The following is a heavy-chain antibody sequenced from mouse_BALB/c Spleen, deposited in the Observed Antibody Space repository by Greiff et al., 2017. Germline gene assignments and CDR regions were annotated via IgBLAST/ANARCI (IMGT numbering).Heavy chain of an antibody. Sequence: QVQLKESGAELVKPGASVKLSCKASGYTFTSYWMHWVKQRPGQGLEWIGEIDPSDSYTNYNQKFKGKATLTVDKSSSTAYMQLSSLTSEDSAVYYCARSDTTAPFDYWGQGTTLTVSS. CDR2: IDPSDSYT. CDR3: ARSDTTAPFDY. J-gene: IGHJ2*01. D-gene: IGHD1-2*01. V-gene: IGHV1-69*02. CDR1: GYTFTSYW.